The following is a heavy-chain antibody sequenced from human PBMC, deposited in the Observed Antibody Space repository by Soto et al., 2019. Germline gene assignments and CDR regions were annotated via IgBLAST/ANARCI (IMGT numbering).Heavy chain of an antibody. CDR2: IKSKSDGGTT. D-gene: IGHD2-21*01. CDR3: TTDLWRRAVVVGYTGYFNP. CDR1: GFTFSDAW. V-gene: IGHV3-15*01. Sequence: PVGSLRLSCAASGFTFSDAWMSWVRQAPGKGLDWVGRIKSKSDGGTTEYAAPVRGRFTISRDDSKNTLYLQMNSLKTEDTAVYYCTTDLWRRAVVVGYTGYFNPWGQGNPVTV. J-gene: IGHJ5*02.